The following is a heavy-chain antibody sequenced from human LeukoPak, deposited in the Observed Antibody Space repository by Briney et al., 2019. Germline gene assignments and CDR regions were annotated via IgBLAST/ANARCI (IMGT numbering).Heavy chain of an antibody. Sequence: GGSLRLSCAASGFTFSSYNMNWARQAPGKGLEWVSRINSDGSSTSYADSVKGRFTISRDNSKNTLYLQMNSLRAEDTAVYYCAKDPRRYSRTGGYFDYWGQGTLVTVSS. CDR3: AKDPRRYSRTGGYFDY. CDR2: INSDGSST. D-gene: IGHD6-13*01. CDR1: GFTFSSYN. J-gene: IGHJ4*02. V-gene: IGHV3-74*01.